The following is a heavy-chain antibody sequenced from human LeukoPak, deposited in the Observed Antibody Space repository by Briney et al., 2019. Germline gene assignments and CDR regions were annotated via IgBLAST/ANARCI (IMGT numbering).Heavy chain of an antibody. CDR3: AKDPRVDCSGGSCYYFNY. Sequence: GGSLRLSCAASGFTFSSYAMSWVRQAPGKGLEWVSAISGSSGSTYYADSVKGRFTISRDNSKNTLYLQMNSLRAEDTAEYYCAKDPRVDCSGGSCYYFNYWGQGTLVTVSS. CDR2: ISGSSGST. J-gene: IGHJ4*02. V-gene: IGHV3-23*01. D-gene: IGHD2-15*01. CDR1: GFTFSSYA.